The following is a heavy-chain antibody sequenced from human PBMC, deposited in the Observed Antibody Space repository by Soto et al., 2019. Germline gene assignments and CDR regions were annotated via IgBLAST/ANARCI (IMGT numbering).Heavy chain of an antibody. V-gene: IGHV1-18*01. Sequence: QVHLEQSGGEVEKPGASVKVSCKASGYAFTNYGINWVRQAPGLGLEWMGWINVYNGNTNYAQKFQARVTMTTDTSTNSVYMELRSLRSDVTAVYYCARGPDPTYSDHWGQGTLVIVSS. CDR1: GYAFTNYG. CDR2: INVYNGNT. CDR3: ARGPDPTYSDH. J-gene: IGHJ4*02.